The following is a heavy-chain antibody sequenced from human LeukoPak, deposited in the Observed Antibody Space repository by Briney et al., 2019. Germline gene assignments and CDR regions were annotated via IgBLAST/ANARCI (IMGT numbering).Heavy chain of an antibody. CDR3: ARDSSGLSYFDY. CDR2: IHSGGTT. CDR1: GFTLSSNY. J-gene: IGHJ4*02. D-gene: IGHD3-22*01. Sequence: PGGSLRLSCAASGFTLSSNYMSWVRQAPGKGLEWVSVIHSGGTTYYADSVKGRFTISRDNSKNTLYLQMNSLRAEDTAVYYCARDSSGLSYFDYWGQGTLVTVSS. V-gene: IGHV3-66*01.